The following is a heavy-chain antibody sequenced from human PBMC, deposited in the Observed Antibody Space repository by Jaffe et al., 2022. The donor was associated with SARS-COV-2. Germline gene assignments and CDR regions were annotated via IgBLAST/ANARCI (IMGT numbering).Heavy chain of an antibody. V-gene: IGHV3-72*01. Sequence: EVQLVTSGGGLVQPGGSLRLSCTASGFTLSGHWMDWVRQAPGKGLEWIGQIRNKANNYFTEYVASVEGRFTFSRDDSKNSLYLQMNSLKGEDTAVYYCADLGSSPPGWGQGTLVIVSS. CDR1: GFTLSGHW. CDR2: IRNKANNYFT. CDR3: ADLGSSPPG. D-gene: IGHD6-13*01. J-gene: IGHJ4*02.